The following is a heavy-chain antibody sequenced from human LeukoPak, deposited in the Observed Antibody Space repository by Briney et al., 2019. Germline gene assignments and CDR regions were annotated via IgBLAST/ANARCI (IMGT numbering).Heavy chain of an antibody. J-gene: IGHJ4*02. CDR3: ARAAADTISWYYFGY. CDR2: IHYSGST. D-gene: IGHD5-12*01. Sequence: PSRTLSLTCTVSGDSISSGDHYWSRIRQPPGKGLEWIGYIHYSGSTYYNPSVKSRVIISVAMSKNQFSLSLDSLTAADSAVYYCARAAADTISWYYFGYWGQGTLVTVSS. CDR1: GDSISSGDHY. V-gene: IGHV4-30-4*01.